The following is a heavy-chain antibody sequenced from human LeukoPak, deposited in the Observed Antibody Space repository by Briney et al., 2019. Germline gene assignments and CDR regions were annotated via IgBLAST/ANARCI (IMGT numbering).Heavy chain of an antibody. Sequence: SETLSLTCTVSGGSISSYYWSWIRQPPGKGLEWIGYIYYSGSTNYNPSLESRVTISVDTSKNQFSLKLSSVTAADTAVYYCARVSTQYCSGGSCYGFWFDPWGQGTLVTVSS. CDR3: ARVSTQYCSGGSCYGFWFDP. CDR1: GGSISSYY. CDR2: IYYSGST. D-gene: IGHD2-15*01. V-gene: IGHV4-59*01. J-gene: IGHJ5*02.